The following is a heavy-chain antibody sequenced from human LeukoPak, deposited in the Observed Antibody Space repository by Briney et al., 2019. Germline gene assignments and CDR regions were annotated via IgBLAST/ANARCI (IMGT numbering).Heavy chain of an antibody. CDR1: GGSISSSNYY. V-gene: IGHV4-39*07. CDR3: ASVRGYSSGWYASGFDP. Sequence: SETLSLTCTVSGGSISSSNYYWVWFRQPPGKGLEWIGSIYYSGTTYYNPSFESRISISVDTSKNHFSLKLTSVTAADTAVYYCASVRGYSSGWYASGFDPWGQGTLVTVSS. CDR2: IYYSGTT. D-gene: IGHD6-19*01. J-gene: IGHJ5*02.